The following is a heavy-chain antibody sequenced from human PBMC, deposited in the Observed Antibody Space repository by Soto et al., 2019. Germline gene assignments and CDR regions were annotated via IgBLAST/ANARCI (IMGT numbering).Heavy chain of an antibody. Sequence: QVQLQESGPGLVKPSETLSLTCTVSGGSISSYYWSWIRQPPGKGLEWIGYIYYSGSTNYNPSLKSRVTISVDTSKNQFSLKLSSVTAADTAVYYCARQNIWGSYRYPDAPHDAFDIWGQGTMVTVSS. J-gene: IGHJ3*02. CDR1: GGSISSYY. D-gene: IGHD3-16*02. V-gene: IGHV4-59*08. CDR3: ARQNIWGSYRYPDAPHDAFDI. CDR2: IYYSGST.